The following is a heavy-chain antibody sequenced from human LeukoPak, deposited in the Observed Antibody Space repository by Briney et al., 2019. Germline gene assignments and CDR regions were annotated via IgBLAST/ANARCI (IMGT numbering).Heavy chain of an antibody. J-gene: IGHJ4*02. CDR2: INEYGGDK. CDR1: GFTFSSSR. CDR3: VSSRGSGY. Sequence: GGSLRLSCAASGFTFSSSRMNWVRQAPGKGLEWVANINEYGGDKNYPDSVKGRFTVSRDNAKNSLYLQMNSVRAEDTAIYYCVSSRGSGYWGQGTLVTVSS. V-gene: IGHV3-7*02.